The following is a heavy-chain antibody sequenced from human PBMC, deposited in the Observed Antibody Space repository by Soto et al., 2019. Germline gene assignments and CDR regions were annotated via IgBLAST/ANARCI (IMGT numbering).Heavy chain of an antibody. CDR3: ARDPTTVTFRYYYYMDV. V-gene: IGHV1-8*01. D-gene: IGHD4-17*01. CDR1: GYTFTSYD. J-gene: IGHJ6*03. Sequence: GASVKVSCKASGYTFTSYDINWVRQATGQGLEWMGWMNPNSGNTGYAQKFQGRVTMTRNTSISTAYMELRSLRSDDTAVYYCARDPTTVTFRYYYYMDVWGKGTTVTVSS. CDR2: MNPNSGNT.